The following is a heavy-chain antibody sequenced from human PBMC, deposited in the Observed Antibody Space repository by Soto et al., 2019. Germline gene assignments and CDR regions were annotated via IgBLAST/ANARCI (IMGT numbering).Heavy chain of an antibody. CDR2: MNPNSGNT. J-gene: IGHJ6*02. Sequence: QVQLVQSGAEVKKPGASVKVSCKASGYTFTSYDINWVRQATGQGLEWMGWMNPNSGNTGYAQKFQGRVTMTRNTSISTAYMELSSLISEDTAVYYCARKWGSYYYYGMDVWGQGTTVTVSS. CDR1: GYTFTSYD. CDR3: ARKWGSYYYYGMDV. D-gene: IGHD7-27*01. V-gene: IGHV1-8*01.